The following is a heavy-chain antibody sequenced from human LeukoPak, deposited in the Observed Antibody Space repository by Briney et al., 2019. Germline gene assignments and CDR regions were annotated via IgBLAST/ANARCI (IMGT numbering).Heavy chain of an antibody. J-gene: IGHJ6*02. CDR3: ARAAVVATIFDYYYYGMDV. CDR2: INPNSGGT. V-gene: IGHV1-2*02. CDR1: GYTFTGYY. Sequence: ASVKVSCKASGYTFTGYYMHWVRQAPGQGLEWMGWINPNSGGTNYAQKFQGRVTMTRDKASSTACMELSRLRSDATAVYYCARAAVVATIFDYYYYGMDVWGQGTTVTVSS. D-gene: IGHD5-12*01.